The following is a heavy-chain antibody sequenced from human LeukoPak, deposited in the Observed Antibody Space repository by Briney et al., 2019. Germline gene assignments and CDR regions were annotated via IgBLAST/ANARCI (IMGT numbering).Heavy chain of an antibody. V-gene: IGHV3-74*01. CDR2: TNSDGSTT. CDR1: GFTFSSHW. D-gene: IGHD5-18*01. J-gene: IGHJ3*01. Sequence: GGSLRLSCAASGFTFSSHWMHWVRQAPGKGLVWVARTNSDGSTTNYADSVQGRFTISRDNAKNTLYLQMNSLRAEDTAVYYCARRDTAMARGYAFDLWGQGTMVTVSS. CDR3: ARRDTAMARGYAFDL.